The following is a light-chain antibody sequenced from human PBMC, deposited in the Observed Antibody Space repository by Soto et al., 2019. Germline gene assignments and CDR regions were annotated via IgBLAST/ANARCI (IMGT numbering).Light chain of an antibody. CDR3: QQYINWPPWT. J-gene: IGKJ1*01. Sequence: EVVMTQSPATLSVSPGERATLSCRASQSISSDLASYQQKPGQAPRLLIYGASTRASDVPARCSGSGCGTEFILTISSLQSEDFAVYYCQQYINWPPWTFGQGTKVEFK. V-gene: IGKV3-15*01. CDR1: QSISSD. CDR2: GAS.